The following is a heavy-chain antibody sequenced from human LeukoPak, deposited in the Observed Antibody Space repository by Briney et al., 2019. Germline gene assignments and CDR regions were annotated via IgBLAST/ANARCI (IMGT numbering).Heavy chain of an antibody. D-gene: IGHD3-9*01. V-gene: IGHV3-66*01. J-gene: IGHJ4*02. Sequence: GGSLRLSCAASGFTFSSYGMHWVRQAPGKGLEWVSVIYSGGSTHYADSVKGRFTISRDNSKNTLYPQMNSLRAEDTAVYYCARDRLHYDSLTGYPADWGQGTLVTVSS. CDR1: GFTFSSYG. CDR3: ARDRLHYDSLTGYPAD. CDR2: IYSGGST.